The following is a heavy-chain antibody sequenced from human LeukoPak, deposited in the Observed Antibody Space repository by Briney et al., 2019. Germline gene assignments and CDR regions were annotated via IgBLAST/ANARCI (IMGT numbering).Heavy chain of an antibody. J-gene: IGHJ4*02. D-gene: IGHD1-14*01. CDR3: ARDPAIEPRLVPDFDY. Sequence: GGSLRLSCAASGFTFSNYAMHWVRQAPGKGLEWVAVISFDGSNEYYADSVKGRFTISRDNAKNSLYLQMNSLRAEDTAVYYCARDPAIEPRLVPDFDYWGQGTLVTVSS. CDR2: ISFDGSNE. V-gene: IGHV3-30*04. CDR1: GFTFSNYA.